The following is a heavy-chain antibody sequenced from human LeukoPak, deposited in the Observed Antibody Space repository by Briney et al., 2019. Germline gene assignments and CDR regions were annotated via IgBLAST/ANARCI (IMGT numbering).Heavy chain of an antibody. J-gene: IGHJ6*03. CDR1: GFTVNSHY. Sequence: PGGSLRLSCAASGFTVNSHYMNWVRQAPGRGLEWISVIYSGGRTYYTDSVKGRFTISRDNSKNTLYLQMNSLRAEDTAVYYCARVGVRGVIIAPYYYYYYYMDVWGKGTTVTVSS. V-gene: IGHV3-66*01. CDR3: ARVGVRGVIIAPYYYYYYYMDV. D-gene: IGHD3-10*01. CDR2: IYSGGRT.